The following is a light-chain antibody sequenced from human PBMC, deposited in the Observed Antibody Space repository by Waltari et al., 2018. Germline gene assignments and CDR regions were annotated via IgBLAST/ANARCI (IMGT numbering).Light chain of an antibody. CDR1: GRDIGTPEY. Sequence: SALTQPASVSGSPGQSITISCTGVGRDIGTPEYVPWYQQHPGKAPKLIIYDVSHRPSGVSNRFSGSKSGSSASLTISGLQAEDEADYYCCSYTSSTSVTFGGGTKVTVL. V-gene: IGLV2-14*03. CDR3: CSYTSSTSVT. J-gene: IGLJ2*01. CDR2: DVS.